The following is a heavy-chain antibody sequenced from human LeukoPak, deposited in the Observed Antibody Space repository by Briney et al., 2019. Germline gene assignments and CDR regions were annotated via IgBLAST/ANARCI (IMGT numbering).Heavy chain of an antibody. CDR1: GFIFSSYP. D-gene: IGHD2-15*01. J-gene: IGHJ4*02. V-gene: IGHV3-23*01. Sequence: GGSLRLSRAASGFIFSSYPMSWVRQAPGKGLEGVAAISDTGERTYFADSVKGRFTVSRDNSKKTVSLHMDSLRADDTAVYYCARESPLTPAFDYWGQGTLVTVSS. CDR2: ISDTGERT. CDR3: ARESPLTPAFDY.